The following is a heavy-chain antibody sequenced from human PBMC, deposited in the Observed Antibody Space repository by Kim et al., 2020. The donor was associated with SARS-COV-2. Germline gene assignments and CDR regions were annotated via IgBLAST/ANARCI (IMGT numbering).Heavy chain of an antibody. CDR2: IIPMFGTA. CDR1: GGTFSRYA. Sequence: SVKVSCKASGGTFSRYAISWVRQAPGQGLEWMGGIIPMFGTAKYAQKFQGRVTITADESTTTAYMELSSLRFEDTAVYYCASVYYDLWSHHNWFDPWGQGTLVTVSS. D-gene: IGHD3-3*01. V-gene: IGHV1-69*13. CDR3: ASVYYDLWSHHNWFDP. J-gene: IGHJ5*02.